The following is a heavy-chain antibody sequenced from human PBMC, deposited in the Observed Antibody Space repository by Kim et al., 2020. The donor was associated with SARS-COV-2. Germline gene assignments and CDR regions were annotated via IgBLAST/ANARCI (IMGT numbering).Heavy chain of an antibody. CDR2: IYYSGST. J-gene: IGHJ4*02. CDR1: GGSVFNSIYY. CDR3: ARQRIAVAGPFDY. V-gene: IGHV4-39*01. Sequence: SETLSLTCTVSGGSVFNSIYYWGWIRQPLGKGLEWIGSIYYSGSTSYNPSLKTRVTMSVDTSTNQFSLNLNSVTATDTAVYYCARQRIAVAGPFDYWGQG. D-gene: IGHD6-19*01.